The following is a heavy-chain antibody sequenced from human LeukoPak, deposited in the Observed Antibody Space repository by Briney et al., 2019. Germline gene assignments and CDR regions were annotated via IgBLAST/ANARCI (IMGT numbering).Heavy chain of an antibody. CDR3: ARRNTMVRGVRGFDP. CDR1: GFTFSDYY. J-gene: IGHJ5*02. V-gene: IGHV3-11*01. Sequence: PGGSLRLSCAASGFTFSDYYMSWLRQAPGKGLEWVSYISSSGSTIYYADSVKGRFTISRDNAKNSLYLQMNSLRAEDTAVYYCARRNTMVRGVRGFDPWGQGTLVTVSS. CDR2: ISSSGSTI. D-gene: IGHD3-10*01.